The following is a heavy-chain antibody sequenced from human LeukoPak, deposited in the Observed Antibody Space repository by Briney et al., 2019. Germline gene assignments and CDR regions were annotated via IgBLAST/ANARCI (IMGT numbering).Heavy chain of an antibody. V-gene: IGHV3-30*04. CDR1: GFTFSSYA. J-gene: IGHJ6*03. CDR3: TRGGFDHNMDV. CDR2: ISYDGSNK. D-gene: IGHD3-9*01. Sequence: GGSLRLSCAASGFTFSSYAMHWVRQAPGKGLEWVAVISYDGSNKYYADSVKGRFTIPRDNSKNTLYLQMNGLRAEDTAVYYCTRGGFDHNMDVWGKGTTVT.